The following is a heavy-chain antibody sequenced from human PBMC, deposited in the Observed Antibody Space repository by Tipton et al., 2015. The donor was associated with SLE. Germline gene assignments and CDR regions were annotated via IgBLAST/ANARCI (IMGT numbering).Heavy chain of an antibody. D-gene: IGHD3-22*01. V-gene: IGHV3-30*04. Sequence: SLRLSCAASGFTFSNYIMHWVRQAPGGGLEWVAIISYDGRNKYYADTVKGRFTISRDNSKNTLFLQMNSLRVEDTAIYYCARGMCSSSSCYSFDYWGQGTLVTVSS. CDR2: ISYDGRNK. J-gene: IGHJ4*02. CDR1: GFTFSNYI. CDR3: ARGMCSSSSCYSFDY.